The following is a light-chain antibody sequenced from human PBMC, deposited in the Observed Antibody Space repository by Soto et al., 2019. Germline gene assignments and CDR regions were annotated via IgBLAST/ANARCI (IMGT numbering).Light chain of an antibody. V-gene: IGKV3-11*01. CDR1: RSISSY. CDR3: QQSSNWPIT. CDR2: DAS. J-gene: IGKJ5*01. Sequence: EIVLPQSQATLSLSPGESATLSCMATRSISSYLAWYQQKPGQAPRLLIYDASSRHTDIPARFSGSGSGTDFTLTISSLEPEDFALYYCQQSSNWPITFGQGTRLEIK.